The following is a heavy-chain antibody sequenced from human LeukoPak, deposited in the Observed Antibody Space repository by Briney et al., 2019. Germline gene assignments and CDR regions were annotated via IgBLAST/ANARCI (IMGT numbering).Heavy chain of an antibody. J-gene: IGHJ4*02. V-gene: IGHV1-18*01. CDR1: GYTFTSYG. CDR3: ARISPVLRYFDWLLSGGYYFDY. D-gene: IGHD3-9*01. Sequence: ASVKVSCKASGYTFTSYGISWVRQAPGQGLEWMGWISAYNDNTNYAQKLQGRVTMTTDTSTSTAYMELRSLRSDDTAVYYCARISPVLRYFDWLLSGGYYFDYWGQGTLVTVSS. CDR2: ISAYNDNT.